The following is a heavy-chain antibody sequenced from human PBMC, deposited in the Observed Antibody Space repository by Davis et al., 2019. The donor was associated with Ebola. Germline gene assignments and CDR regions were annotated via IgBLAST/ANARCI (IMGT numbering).Heavy chain of an antibody. Sequence: GGSLRLSSAASGFTFSDYYMSWIRQAPGKGLEWVSYISSSGSTIYYADSVKGRFTISRDNSKNTLYLQMKSLRAEDTAVYYCAKGPETGRFEYWGQGTLVTVSA. J-gene: IGHJ4*02. D-gene: IGHD1-1*01. CDR1: GFTFSDYY. V-gene: IGHV3-11*01. CDR2: ISSSGSTI. CDR3: AKGPETGRFEY.